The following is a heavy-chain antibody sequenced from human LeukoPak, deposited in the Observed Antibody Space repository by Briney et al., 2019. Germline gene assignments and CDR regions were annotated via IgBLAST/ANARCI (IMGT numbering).Heavy chain of an antibody. D-gene: IGHD3-16*02. J-gene: IGHJ4*02. CDR2: INPNSGGT. CDR3: ARANDYVWGSYPRDAFDI. CDR1: EYTFTGYY. Sequence: ASVKVSCKAFEYTFTGYYMHWVRQAPGQGLEWMGWINPNSGGTNYAQKFQGRVTMTRDTSISTAYMELNILRSDDTAVYYCARANDYVWGSYPRDAFDIWGQGTLVTVSS. V-gene: IGHV1-2*02.